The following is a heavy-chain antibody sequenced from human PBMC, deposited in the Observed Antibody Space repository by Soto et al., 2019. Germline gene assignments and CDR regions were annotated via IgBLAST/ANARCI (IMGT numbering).Heavy chain of an antibody. Sequence: QVQLVQSGAEVKKPGASVKVSCKASGYTFTGYYMHWVRQAPGQGLEWMGWINPNSGGTNYAQKFQGRVTMTRDTSISTAYMELGRLRSDDTAVYYCARGSGIYSSSSRGFDPWGQGTLVTVSS. D-gene: IGHD6-6*01. CDR2: INPNSGGT. V-gene: IGHV1-2*02. CDR1: GYTFTGYY. J-gene: IGHJ5*02. CDR3: ARGSGIYSSSSRGFDP.